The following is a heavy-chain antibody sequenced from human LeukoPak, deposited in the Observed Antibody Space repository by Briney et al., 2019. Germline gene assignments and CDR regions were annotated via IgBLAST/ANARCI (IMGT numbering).Heavy chain of an antibody. D-gene: IGHD3-22*01. Sequence: PETLSLTCTVPGGSISRYYWSWIRQPPGKGLEWIGYIYYSGSTNYNPSLKSRVTISVDTSKNQFSLKLSSVTAADTAVYYCAGGDYYDSSGYYVYYYGMDVWGQGTTVTVSS. V-gene: IGHV4-59*01. CDR1: GGSISRYY. CDR3: AGGDYYDSSGYYVYYYGMDV. CDR2: IYYSGST. J-gene: IGHJ6*02.